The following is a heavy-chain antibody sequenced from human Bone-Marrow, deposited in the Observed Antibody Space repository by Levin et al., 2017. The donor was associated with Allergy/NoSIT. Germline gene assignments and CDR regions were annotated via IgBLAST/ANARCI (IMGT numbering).Heavy chain of an antibody. J-gene: IGHJ4*02. CDR2: INPNSGGT. V-gene: IGHV1-2*02. D-gene: IGHD3-9*01. CDR1: GYTFTGYY. Sequence: GGSLRLSCKASGYTFTGYYMHWVRQAPGQGLEWMGWINPNSGGTNYAQKFQGRVTMTRDTSISTAYMELSRLRSDDTAVYYCARVRLRYFDWSTSFDYWGQGTLVTVSS. CDR3: ARVRLRYFDWSTSFDY.